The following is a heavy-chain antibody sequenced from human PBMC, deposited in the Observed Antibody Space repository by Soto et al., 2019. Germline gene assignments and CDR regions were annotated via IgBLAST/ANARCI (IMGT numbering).Heavy chain of an antibody. CDR3: ARDIYSYGSVGTPDI. CDR1: GFSFSSQA. CDR2: ISNDGNRQ. D-gene: IGHD5-18*01. J-gene: IGHJ3*02. V-gene: IGHV3-30-3*01. Sequence: GGSLRLSCVASGFSFSSQAMHWVRQAPGKGLEWVAAISNDGNRQLYADSVKDRFTISRDDSRNTLDLQMNNLRTEDTGVYFCARDIYSYGSVGTPDIWGQGTMVTVS.